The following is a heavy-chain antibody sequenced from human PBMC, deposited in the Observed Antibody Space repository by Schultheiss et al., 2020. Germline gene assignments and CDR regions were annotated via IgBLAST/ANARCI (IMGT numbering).Heavy chain of an antibody. V-gene: IGHV3-21*01. CDR3: ARDPILAVAGPYYFDY. J-gene: IGHJ4*02. D-gene: IGHD6-19*01. CDR2: ISSSSSYI. CDR1: GFTFSSYS. Sequence: GGSLRLSCAASGFTFSSYSMNWVRQAPGKGLEWVSSISSSSSYIYYADSMKGRFTISRDNAKNSLYLQMHSLRAEDTAVYYCARDPILAVAGPYYFDYWGQGSLVTVSS.